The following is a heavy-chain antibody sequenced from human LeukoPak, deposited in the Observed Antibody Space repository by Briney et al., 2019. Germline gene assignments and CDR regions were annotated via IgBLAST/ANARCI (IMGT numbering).Heavy chain of an antibody. Sequence: ASVKVSCKASGGTFTNYAISWVRQAPGQGLEWMGGITPLLGTPNYAQKFQGRVTITADDSTSTAYMELTSLRSEDTAVYYCAEDSSMVTTRAPYYYYLDVWGQGTTVTVSS. J-gene: IGHJ6*02. CDR1: GGTFTNYA. CDR3: AEDSSMVTTRAPYYYYLDV. CDR2: ITPLLGTP. V-gene: IGHV1-69*13. D-gene: IGHD4-17*01.